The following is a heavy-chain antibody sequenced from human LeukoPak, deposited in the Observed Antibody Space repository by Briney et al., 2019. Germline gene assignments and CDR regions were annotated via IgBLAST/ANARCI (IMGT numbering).Heavy chain of an antibody. Sequence: ASVKVSCKASGYTFTSYGISWVRQAPGQGLEWMGWISAYNGNTNYAQKLQGRVTITADESTSTAYMELSSLRSEDTAVYYCARDPIEPPTYSSSWYYYYGMDVWGQGTTVTVSS. CDR1: GYTFTSYG. D-gene: IGHD6-13*01. CDR3: ARDPIEPPTYSSSWYYYYGMDV. J-gene: IGHJ6*02. CDR2: ISAYNGNT. V-gene: IGHV1-18*01.